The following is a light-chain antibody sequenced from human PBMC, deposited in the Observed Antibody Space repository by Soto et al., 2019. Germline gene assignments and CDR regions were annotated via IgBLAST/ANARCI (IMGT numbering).Light chain of an antibody. V-gene: IGKV1-9*01. J-gene: IGKJ4*01. CDR2: AAS. CDR1: QGISSY. CDR3: QQLNTYPLT. Sequence: IQLTQSPSSLSASVGDRVTITCRASQGISSYLAWYQQKPGQAPKVLIYAASALQSGVPPRFSGSGSGTDFTLTISSLQPEDCATYYCQQLNTYPLTFGGGTKVDIK.